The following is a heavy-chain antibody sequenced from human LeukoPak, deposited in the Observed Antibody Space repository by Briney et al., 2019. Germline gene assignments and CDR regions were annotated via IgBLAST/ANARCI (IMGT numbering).Heavy chain of an antibody. CDR2: TSYDGSNE. J-gene: IGHJ4*02. D-gene: IGHD2-15*01. CDR1: GFTFSTYG. V-gene: IGHV3-30*18. CDR3: AKDRLYCSGGSCSSRAFGGYFDY. Sequence: GGSLRLSCAASGFTFSTYGMHWVRKAQAKGLEWVAVTSYDGSNEYYEDSVKGRFTIFRDNSKNTLYLQMNSLRAEDTAVYFCAKDRLYCSGGSCSSRAFGGYFDYWGQGTLVTVSS.